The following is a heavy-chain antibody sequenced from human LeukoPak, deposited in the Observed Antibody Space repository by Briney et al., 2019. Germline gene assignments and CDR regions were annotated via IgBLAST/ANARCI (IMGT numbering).Heavy chain of an antibody. CDR1: GASINSNY. CDR3: ASVGYGDYV. J-gene: IGHJ4*02. D-gene: IGHD4-17*01. V-gene: IGHV4-59*01. Sequence: PSETLSLTCTVSGASINSNYWSWIRQPPGKGLEWIGYIYYSGSTNYNPSLKSRVTMSVDTSKNQFSLKLSSVTAADTAVYYCASVGYGDYVWGQGTLVTVSS. CDR2: IYYSGST.